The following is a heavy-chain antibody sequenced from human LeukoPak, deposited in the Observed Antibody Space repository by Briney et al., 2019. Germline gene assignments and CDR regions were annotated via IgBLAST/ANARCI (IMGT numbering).Heavy chain of an antibody. J-gene: IGHJ6*02. CDR2: IRYDGSNK. D-gene: IGHD3-10*01. CDR1: GFTFSSYG. CDR3: AKSSVARYDYYGMDV. V-gene: IGHV3-30*02. Sequence: GGSLRLSCAASGFTFSSYGMHWVRQAPGKGLERVAFIRYDGSNKYYADSVKGRFTISRDNSKNTLYLQMNSLRAEDTAVYYCAKSSVARYDYYGMDVWGQGTTVTVSS.